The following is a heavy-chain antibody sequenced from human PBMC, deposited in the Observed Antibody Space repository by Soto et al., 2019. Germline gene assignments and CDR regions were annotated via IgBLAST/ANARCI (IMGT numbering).Heavy chain of an antibody. V-gene: IGHV4-31*03. J-gene: IGHJ4*02. CDR1: GGSISSGGYY. Sequence: ASETLSLTCTVSGGSISSGGYYWSWTRQHPGKGLEWIGYIYYSGSTYYNPSLKSRVTISVDTSKNQFSLKLSSVTAADTAVYYCARVRGYGDYSFFDYWGQGTLVTVSS. CDR3: ARVRGYGDYSFFDY. CDR2: IYYSGST. D-gene: IGHD4-17*01.